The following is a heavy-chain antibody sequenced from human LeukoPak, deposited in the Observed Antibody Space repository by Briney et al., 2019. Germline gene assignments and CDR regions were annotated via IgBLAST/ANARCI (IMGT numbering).Heavy chain of an antibody. D-gene: IGHD6-13*01. CDR2: ISYDGSNK. CDR3: ARFLEIAAAGTGFDY. J-gene: IGHJ4*02. CDR1: GFTFSSYA. V-gene: IGHV3-30-3*01. Sequence: QSGRSLRLSCAASGFTFSSYAMHWVRQAPGKGLGWVAVISYDGSNKYYADSVKGRFTISRDNSKNTLYLQMNSLRAEDTAVYYCARFLEIAAAGTGFDYWGQGTLVTVSS.